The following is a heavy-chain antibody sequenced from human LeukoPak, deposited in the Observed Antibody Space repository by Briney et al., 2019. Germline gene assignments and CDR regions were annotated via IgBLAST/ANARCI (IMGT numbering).Heavy chain of an antibody. J-gene: IGHJ5*02. CDR3: ASHGAEAQDYIWFDP. V-gene: IGHV4-59*08. Sequence: PSETLSLTCTVSAGSVSSYYWSWIRQPPGKGLEWIGYIYYTGRTNYNPSLKSRVTISVDTSKNQFSLNLSSVTAADTAVYYCASHGAEAQDYIWFDPWGQGTLVTVSS. CDR1: AGSVSSYY. D-gene: IGHD4-11*01. CDR2: IYYTGRT.